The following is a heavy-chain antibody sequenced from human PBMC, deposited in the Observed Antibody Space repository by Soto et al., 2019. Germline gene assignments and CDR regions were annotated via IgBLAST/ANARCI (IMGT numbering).Heavy chain of an antibody. CDR1: GFTVSSNY. V-gene: IGHV3-66*04. CDR3: AIHHNNYGDYVDWFDP. Sequence: EVQLVESGGGLVQPGGSLRLSCAASGFTVSSNYMSWVRQAPGKGLEWVSVIYSGGSTYYADSVKGRFTISRDNSKNTLYLQMNSLRAEDTAVYYGAIHHNNYGDYVDWFDPWGQGTLVTVSS. CDR2: IYSGGST. J-gene: IGHJ5*02. D-gene: IGHD4-17*01.